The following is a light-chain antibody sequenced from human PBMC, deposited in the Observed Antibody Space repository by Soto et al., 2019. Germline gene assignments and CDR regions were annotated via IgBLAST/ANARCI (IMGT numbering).Light chain of an antibody. J-gene: IGLJ2*01. V-gene: IGLV2-14*01. CDR1: SSDIGAYNY. CDR3: SSYTTADTVI. Sequence: QSALTQPASVSGSPGQSITVSCTGSSSDIGAYNYVSWYQHHPGEAPKLMIYRVTKRPSGVSSRFSGSKSGNTASLTISGLQAEDECHYYCSSYTTADTVIFGGGTKLTVL. CDR2: RVT.